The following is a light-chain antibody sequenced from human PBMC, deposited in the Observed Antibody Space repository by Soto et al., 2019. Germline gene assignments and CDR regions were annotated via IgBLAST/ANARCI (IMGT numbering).Light chain of an antibody. Sequence: EIVMTQSPATLSVSPGEKATLSCRASQTVSNNLAWYQQKPGQAPRLLIYASTRATGIPARFSGSGSGTEFTLTISSLQSEDFAVYYCQQYNKWPLTFGGGTKVETK. CDR1: QTVSNN. J-gene: IGKJ4*01. CDR2: AS. CDR3: QQYNKWPLT. V-gene: IGKV3-15*01.